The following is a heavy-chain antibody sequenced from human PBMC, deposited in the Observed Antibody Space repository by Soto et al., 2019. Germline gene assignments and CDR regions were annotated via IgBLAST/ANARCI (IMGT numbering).Heavy chain of an antibody. V-gene: IGHV1-18*01. CDR1: GYTFTSYG. D-gene: IGHD3-9*01. CDR3: ARDSNDILTGYYSPPPAY. CDR2: ISAYNGNT. J-gene: IGHJ4*02. Sequence: GASVKVSCKASGYTFTSYGISWVRQAPGQGLEWMGWISAYNGNTNCAQKLQGRVTMTTDASTSTAYMELRSLRSDDTAVYYCARDSNDILTGYYSPPPAYWGQGTLVTVSS.